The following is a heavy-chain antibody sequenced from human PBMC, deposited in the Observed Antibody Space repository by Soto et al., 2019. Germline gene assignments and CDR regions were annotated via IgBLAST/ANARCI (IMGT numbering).Heavy chain of an antibody. CDR1: GYTFTSNG. CDR2: ISAYNGNT. CDR3: ARQYYDFWSGYPNPIDY. J-gene: IGHJ4*02. V-gene: IGHV1-18*04. D-gene: IGHD3-3*01. Sequence: ASVKVSCKASGYTFTSNGISWVRQAPRQGLEWMGWISAYNGNTNYAQKLQGRVTMTTDTSTSTAYMELRSLRSDDTAVYYCARQYYDFWSGYPNPIDYWGQGTLVTVSS.